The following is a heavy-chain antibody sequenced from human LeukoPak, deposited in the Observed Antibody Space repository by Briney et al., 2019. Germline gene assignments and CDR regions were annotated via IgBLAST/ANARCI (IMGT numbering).Heavy chain of an antibody. CDR3: ARILCYYDGSGYCQEDAFDI. Sequence: PSETLSLTCTVSGGSVSSGSYYWSWIRQPPGTGLEWIGYIYYSGSTNYNPSLKSRVTISVDTSKNQFSLKLSSVTAADTAVYYCARILCYYDGSGYCQEDAFDIWGQGTMVTVSS. CDR2: IYYSGST. J-gene: IGHJ3*02. D-gene: IGHD3-22*01. CDR1: GGSVSSGSYY. V-gene: IGHV4-61*01.